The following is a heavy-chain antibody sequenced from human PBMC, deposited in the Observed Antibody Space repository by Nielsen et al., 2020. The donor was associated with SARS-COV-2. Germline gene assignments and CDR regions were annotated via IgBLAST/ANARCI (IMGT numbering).Heavy chain of an antibody. CDR3: ARASIGYSYYYYMDV. CDR2: ISAYNGNT. Sequence: ASVKVSCKASGYTFTSYGISWVRQAPGQGLEWMGWISAYNGNTNYAQKLQGRVTMTTDTSTSTAYMELRSLRSEDTAVYYCARASIGYSYYYYMDVWGKGTTVTVSS. CDR1: GYTFTSYG. J-gene: IGHJ6*03. V-gene: IGHV1-18*04. D-gene: IGHD5-18*01.